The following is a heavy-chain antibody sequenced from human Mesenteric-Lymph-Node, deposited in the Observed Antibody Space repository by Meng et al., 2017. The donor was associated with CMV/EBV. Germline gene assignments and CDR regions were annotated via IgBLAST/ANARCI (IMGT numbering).Heavy chain of an antibody. V-gene: IGHV4-38-2*02. Sequence: GSLRLSCTVSGYSISSGYYWGWIRQPPGKGLEWIGSIYHSGSTYYNPSLKSRVTISVDTSKNQFSLKLSSVTAADTAVYYCARDLVGNWNFDYWGQGTLVTVSS. D-gene: IGHD1-20*01. CDR1: GYSISSGYY. CDR3: ARDLVGNWNFDY. J-gene: IGHJ4*02. CDR2: IYHSGST.